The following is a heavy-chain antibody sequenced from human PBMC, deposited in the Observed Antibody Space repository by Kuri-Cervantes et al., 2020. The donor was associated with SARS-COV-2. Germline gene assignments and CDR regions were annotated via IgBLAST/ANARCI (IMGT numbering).Heavy chain of an antibody. J-gene: IGHJ4*02. V-gene: IGHV1-69*06. Sequence: SVKVSCKGSGGSFNNYGINFVRQVPGQGLEWVGGITPLFGATDNAQKFKGRVTFTADKSTNTAYMELGSLKSDDTAFYYCARVTGTKPGLGYFDSWGQGTLVTVSS. D-gene: IGHD1-7*01. CDR2: ITPLFGAT. CDR1: GGSFNNYG. CDR3: ARVTGTKPGLGYFDS.